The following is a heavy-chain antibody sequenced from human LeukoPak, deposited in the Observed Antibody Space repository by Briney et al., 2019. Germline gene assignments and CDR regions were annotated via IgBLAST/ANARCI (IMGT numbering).Heavy chain of an antibody. D-gene: IGHD6-13*01. CDR2: IYTSGST. CDR1: GGSISSGSYY. CDR3: ARRSIAILD. V-gene: IGHV4-61*02. J-gene: IGHJ4*02. Sequence: SETLSLTCTVSGGSISSGSYYWSWIRQPAGKGLEWIGRIYTSGSTNYNPSLKSRVTISVDTSKNQFSLKLSSVTAADTAVYYCARRSIAILDWGQGTLVTVSS.